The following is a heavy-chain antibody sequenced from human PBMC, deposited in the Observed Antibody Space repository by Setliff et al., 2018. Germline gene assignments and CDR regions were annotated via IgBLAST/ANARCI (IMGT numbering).Heavy chain of an antibody. CDR2: IKSSLEGATS. CDR3: TTGPRDSRNYLIWLGS. CDR1: GITFKNAW. J-gene: IGHJ5*01. V-gene: IGHV3-15*01. D-gene: IGHD4-4*01. Sequence: PGGSLRLSCSVSGITFKNAWMTWVRQAPGKGPEWVGRIKSSLEGATSDYGAPAKGRFTISRDDSKNMIYLQMNNLKTEDTGFYYCTTGPRDSRNYLIWLGSWGQGTLVTVSS.